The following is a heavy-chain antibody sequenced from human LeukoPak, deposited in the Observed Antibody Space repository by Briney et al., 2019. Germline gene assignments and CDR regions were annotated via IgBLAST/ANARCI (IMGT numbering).Heavy chain of an antibody. D-gene: IGHD3-22*01. CDR2: INTNTGNP. CDR3: ARDPISSAFNGDAFDI. J-gene: IGHJ3*02. CDR1: GYTFTSYA. V-gene: IGHV7-4-1*02. Sequence: ASVKVSCKASGYTFTSYAMNWVRQAPGQGLEWMGWINTNTGNPTYAQGFTGRFVFSLDTSVSTAYLQISSLKAEDTAVYYCARDPISSAFNGDAFDIWGQGTMVTVSS.